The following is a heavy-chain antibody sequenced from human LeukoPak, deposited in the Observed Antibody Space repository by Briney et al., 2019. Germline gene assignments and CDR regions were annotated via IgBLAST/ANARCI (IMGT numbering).Heavy chain of an antibody. CDR2: ISSSSSSYI. J-gene: IGHJ4*02. V-gene: IGHV3-21*01. CDR3: ARGSVTTFFFTDY. CDR1: GFTFSSYS. D-gene: IGHD4-17*01. Sequence: SGGSLRLSCAASGFTFSSYSMNWVRQAPGKGLEWVSSISSSSSSYIYYADSVKGRFTISRDNAKNSLYLQMNSLRAEDTAVYYCARGSVTTFFFTDYWGQGTLVTVSS.